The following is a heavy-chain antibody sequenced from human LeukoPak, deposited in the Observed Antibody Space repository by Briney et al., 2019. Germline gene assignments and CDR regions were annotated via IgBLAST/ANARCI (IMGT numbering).Heavy chain of an antibody. CDR2: ISYDGSNK. V-gene: IGHV3-30*18. Sequence: GRSLRLSCAASGFTFGSYGMHWVRQAPGRGLEWVAVISYDGSNKYYADSVKGRFTISRDNSKNTLYLQMNSLRAEDTAVYSCAKGFDSSGYYYFDYWGQGTLVTVSS. CDR1: GFTFGSYG. J-gene: IGHJ4*02. CDR3: AKGFDSSGYYYFDY. D-gene: IGHD3-22*01.